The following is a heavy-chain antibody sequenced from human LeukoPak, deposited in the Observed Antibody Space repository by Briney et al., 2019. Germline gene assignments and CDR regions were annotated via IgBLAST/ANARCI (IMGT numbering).Heavy chain of an antibody. CDR1: GGSISSSSYY. D-gene: IGHD2-2*01. CDR2: IYYSGST. Sequence: PSETLSLTCTVSGGSISSSSYYWGWIRQPPGKGLEWIGSIYYSGSTYYNPSLKSRVTISVDTSKNQSSLKLSSVTAADTAVYYCARQPVPDIVVVPAAMEYFQHWGQGTLVTVSS. CDR3: ARQPVPDIVVVPAAMEYFQH. J-gene: IGHJ1*01. V-gene: IGHV4-39*01.